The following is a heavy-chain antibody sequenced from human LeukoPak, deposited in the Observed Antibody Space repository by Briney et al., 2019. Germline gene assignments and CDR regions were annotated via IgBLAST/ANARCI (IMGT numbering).Heavy chain of an antibody. D-gene: IGHD3-10*01. CDR2: INPNGGGT. CDR1: GYTFTGYY. Sequence: GASVKVSCTSSGYTFTGYYMHWVRQPPGQGLEWMGWINPNGGGTNYAQNFQGRVTMTRDTSINAAYMELSSLRSDDTAVYYCAFSGIYGVYWGQGTLVSVSS. V-gene: IGHV1-2*02. CDR3: AFSGIYGVY. J-gene: IGHJ4*02.